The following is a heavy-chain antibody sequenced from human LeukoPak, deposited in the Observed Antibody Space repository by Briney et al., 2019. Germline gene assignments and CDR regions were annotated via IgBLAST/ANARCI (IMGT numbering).Heavy chain of an antibody. Sequence: TGGSLRLSCAASGFTFSSYAMSWVRQAPGKGLEWVSAISGSGGSTYYADSVKGRFTISRDNSKNTLYLQMNSLRAEDTAVYYCARDRGPGSGSYSGPPGWFDPWGQGTLVTVSS. D-gene: IGHD3-10*01. CDR1: GFTFSSYA. J-gene: IGHJ5*02. V-gene: IGHV3-23*01. CDR3: ARDRGPGSGSYSGPPGWFDP. CDR2: ISGSGGST.